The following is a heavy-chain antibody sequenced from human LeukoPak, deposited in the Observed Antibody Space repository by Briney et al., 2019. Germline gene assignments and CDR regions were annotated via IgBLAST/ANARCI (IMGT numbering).Heavy chain of an antibody. J-gene: IGHJ4*02. D-gene: IGHD6-19*01. CDR2: IYYSGST. Sequence: PSETLSLTCTVSGGSISSYYWSWIRQPPGKGLEWIGCIYYSGSTNYNPSLKSRVTISVDTSKNQFSLKLNSVTAADTAVYYCAVNWGAAVAADYWGQGTLVTVSS. CDR3: AVNWGAAVAADY. CDR1: GGSISSYY. V-gene: IGHV4-59*08.